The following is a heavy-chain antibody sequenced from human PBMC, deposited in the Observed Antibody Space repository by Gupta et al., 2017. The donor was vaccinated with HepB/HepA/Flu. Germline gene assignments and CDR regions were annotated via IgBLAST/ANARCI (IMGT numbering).Heavy chain of an antibody. Sequence: EVQLVESGGGLVQPGGSLTLSCAASGFTFKTYWMSWVRQAPGKGLEWVANIKQDGSEKYYVDSVKGRFTISRDNAKNSLYLQMISLRAEDTAVYYCARDSRGAFDYWGQGTLVPVSS. CDR3: ARDSRGAFDY. D-gene: IGHD6-13*01. J-gene: IGHJ4*02. CDR2: IKQDGSEK. V-gene: IGHV3-7*01. CDR1: GFTFKTYW.